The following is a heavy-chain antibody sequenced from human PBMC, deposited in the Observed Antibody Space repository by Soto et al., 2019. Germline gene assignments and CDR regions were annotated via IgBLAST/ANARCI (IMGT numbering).Heavy chain of an antibody. CDR3: ARDLAKGGGSAGFDY. J-gene: IGHJ4*02. Sequence: QVQLVQSGAEVKKPGASVNVSCKASGYTFTVYYMHWVRQAPGQGLEWMGWINPKSGDTMYPQKFQGRVTMTWDTSISTAYMALTRLSSDDTAVYYCARDLAKGGGSAGFDYWGQGTLVPVSS. V-gene: IGHV1-2*02. CDR2: INPKSGDT. D-gene: IGHD1-26*01. CDR1: GYTFTVYY.